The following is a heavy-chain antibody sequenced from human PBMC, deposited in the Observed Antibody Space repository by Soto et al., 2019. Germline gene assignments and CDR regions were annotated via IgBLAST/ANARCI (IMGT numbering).Heavy chain of an antibody. D-gene: IGHD1-26*01. Sequence: ASVKVSCKASGYTFTSYGISWVRQAPGQGLEWMGWISAYNGNTNYAQKLQGRVTMTTDTSTSTACMELRSLRSDDTAVYYCARDQRYDSGSYSRRYYYYGMDVWGQGTTVTVSS. V-gene: IGHV1-18*01. J-gene: IGHJ6*02. CDR2: ISAYNGNT. CDR3: ARDQRYDSGSYSRRYYYYGMDV. CDR1: GYTFTSYG.